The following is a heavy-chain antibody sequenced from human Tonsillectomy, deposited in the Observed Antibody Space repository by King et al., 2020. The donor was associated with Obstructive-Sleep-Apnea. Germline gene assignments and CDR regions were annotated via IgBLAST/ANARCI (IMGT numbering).Heavy chain of an antibody. CDR3: ARVGGRDTMVRGARTDAFDI. J-gene: IGHJ3*02. CDR1: GGTFSSYA. V-gene: IGHV1-69*10. D-gene: IGHD3-10*01. Sequence: VQLVESGAEVKKPGSSVKVSCKASGGTFSSYAISWVRQAPGQGLEWMGGIIPILGIANYAQQFQGRVTITADKSTSTAYMELSSLRSEDTAVYYCARVGGRDTMVRGARTDAFDIWGQGTMVTVSS. CDR2: IIPILGIA.